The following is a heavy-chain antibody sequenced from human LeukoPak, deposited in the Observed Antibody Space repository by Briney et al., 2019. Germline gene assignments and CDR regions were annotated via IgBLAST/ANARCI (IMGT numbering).Heavy chain of an antibody. J-gene: IGHJ4*02. D-gene: IGHD3-22*01. Sequence: GSLRLSCAASGFTFSSYAMSWVRQAPGKGLEWVSAISGSGGSTYYADSVKGRFTISRDNSKNTLYLQMNSLRAEDTAVYYCANAPSGYYYDSSGYNVPKDYWGQGTLVTVSS. V-gene: IGHV3-23*01. CDR1: GFTFSSYA. CDR2: ISGSGGST. CDR3: ANAPSGYYYDSSGYNVPKDY.